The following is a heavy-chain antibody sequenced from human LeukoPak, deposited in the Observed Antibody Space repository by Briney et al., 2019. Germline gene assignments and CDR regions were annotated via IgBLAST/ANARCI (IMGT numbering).Heavy chain of an antibody. J-gene: IGHJ5*02. CDR2: MNPNSGNT. CDR1: GYTFTSYD. D-gene: IGHD3-3*01. Sequence: ASVKVSCKASGYTFTSYDINWVRQATGQGLEWMGWMNPNSGNTGYAQKFQGRVTITRNTSISTAYVELSSLRSEDTAVYYCARGYDFWSGYYTPSWFDPWGQGTLVTVSS. V-gene: IGHV1-8*03. CDR3: ARGYDFWSGYYTPSWFDP.